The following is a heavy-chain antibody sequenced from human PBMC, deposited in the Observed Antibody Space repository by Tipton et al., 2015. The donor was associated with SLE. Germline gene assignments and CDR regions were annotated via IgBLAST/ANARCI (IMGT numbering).Heavy chain of an antibody. V-gene: IGHV4-34*01. CDR1: GFTFSNYE. CDR3: AREPVYYYYYMDV. Sequence: LRLSCAASGFTFSNYEMTWIRQPPGKGLEWIGEINHSGSTNYNPSLKSRVTISVDTSKNQFSLKLSSVTAADTAVYYCAREPVYYYYYMDVWGKGTTVTVSS. J-gene: IGHJ6*03. CDR2: INHSGST.